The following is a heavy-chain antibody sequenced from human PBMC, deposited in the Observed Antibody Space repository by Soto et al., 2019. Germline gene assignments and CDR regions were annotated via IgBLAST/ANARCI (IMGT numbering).Heavy chain of an antibody. J-gene: IGHJ1*01. V-gene: IGHV4-59*08. D-gene: IGHD3-9*01. CDR3: ARHSLRSDVLRYFDWYDEYFQH. CDR1: GGSISSYY. Sequence: QVQLQESGPGLVKPSETLSLTCTVSGGSISSYYWSWIRQPPGQGLEWIGYIYYSGSTNYNPSLTSRVHISVDTSKNQFSLKLSSVTAADTAVYYCARHSLRSDVLRYFDWYDEYFQHWGQGTLVTVSS. CDR2: IYYSGST.